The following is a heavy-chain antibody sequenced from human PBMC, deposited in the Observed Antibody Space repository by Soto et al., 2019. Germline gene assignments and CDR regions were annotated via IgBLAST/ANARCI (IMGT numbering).Heavy chain of an antibody. Sequence: PGGSLRLSCAASGFTFSSYAMSWVRQAPGKGLEWVSAISGSGGSTYYADSVKGRFTISRDNSKNTLYLQMNSLRAEDTAVYYCAKDTGDYYDSSGYYYGTDDAFDIWGQGTMVTVSS. CDR3: AKDTGDYYDSSGYYYGTDDAFDI. J-gene: IGHJ3*02. V-gene: IGHV3-23*01. CDR1: GFTFSSYA. D-gene: IGHD3-22*01. CDR2: ISGSGGST.